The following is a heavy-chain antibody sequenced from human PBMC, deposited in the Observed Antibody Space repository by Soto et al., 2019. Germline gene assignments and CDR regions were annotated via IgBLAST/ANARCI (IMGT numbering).Heavy chain of an antibody. CDR1: GGSISSYY. J-gene: IGHJ4*02. V-gene: IGHV4-59*01. CDR2: IYYRGST. CDR3: ARGIPGDYIWGSYRYHFDY. Sequence: SETLSLTCTVSGGSISSYYWSWIRQPPGKGLEWIGYIYYRGSTNYNPSLKSRVTISVDTSKNQFSLKLSSVTAADTAVYYCARGIPGDYIWGSYRYHFDYWGQGTLVTVSS. D-gene: IGHD3-16*02.